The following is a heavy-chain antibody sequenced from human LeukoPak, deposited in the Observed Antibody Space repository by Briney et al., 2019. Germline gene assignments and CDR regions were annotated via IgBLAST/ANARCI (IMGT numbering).Heavy chain of an antibody. CDR3: ARLPAERYFDWQTYFFDY. CDR2: IYPGDSDT. CDR1: GYSFTSYW. D-gene: IGHD3-9*01. V-gene: IGHV5-51*01. J-gene: IGHJ4*02. Sequence: NLGESLKISCKGSGYSFTSYWIGWVRQMPGKGLEWMGIIYPGDSDTRYSLSFQGQVTISADKSISTAFLQWSSLKASDTAMYYCARLPAERYFDWQTYFFDYWGQGTLVTVSS.